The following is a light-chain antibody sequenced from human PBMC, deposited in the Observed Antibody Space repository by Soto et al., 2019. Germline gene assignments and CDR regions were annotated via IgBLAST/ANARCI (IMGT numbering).Light chain of an antibody. CDR2: GAS. CDR1: QSVSNNY. CDR3: QQYGSSGT. Sequence: VLTQSPDSLSLSPGERATLSCRASQSVSNNYLAWYQQKPGQAPRLLLYGASNRATGIPDRFSGSGSGTDFTLTISRLEPEDFAVYYCQQYGSSGTFGQGTKVDIK. J-gene: IGKJ1*01. V-gene: IGKV3-20*01.